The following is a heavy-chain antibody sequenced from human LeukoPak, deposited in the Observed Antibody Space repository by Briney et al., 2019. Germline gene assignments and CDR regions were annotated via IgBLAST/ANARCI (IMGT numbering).Heavy chain of an antibody. Sequence: SETLSLTCAVYGGSFSGYYWSWIRKPPGKGLEWIGEINHSGSTNYNPSLKSRVTISVDTSKNQFSLKLSSVTAADTAVYYCARMRLTYNWNRGHDAFDIWGQGTMVTVPS. D-gene: IGHD1-20*01. J-gene: IGHJ3*02. CDR3: ARMRLTYNWNRGHDAFDI. V-gene: IGHV4-34*01. CDR1: GGSFSGYY. CDR2: INHSGST.